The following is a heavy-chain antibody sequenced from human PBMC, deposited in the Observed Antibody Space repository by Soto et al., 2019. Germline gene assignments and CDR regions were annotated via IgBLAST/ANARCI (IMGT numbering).Heavy chain of an antibody. CDR2: INAGNGNT. D-gene: IGHD3-10*01. V-gene: IGHV1-3*05. CDR3: SGSYSYYGMDV. Sequence: QVQLVQSGAEEKKPGASVKVSCKASGYTFTIYAMHWVRQAPGQRLEWMGWINAGNGNTKYSQKFQGRVTITRDTSASTAYMELSSLRSEDTAVYYCSGSYSYYGMDVWGQGTTVTVSS. CDR1: GYTFTIYA. J-gene: IGHJ6*02.